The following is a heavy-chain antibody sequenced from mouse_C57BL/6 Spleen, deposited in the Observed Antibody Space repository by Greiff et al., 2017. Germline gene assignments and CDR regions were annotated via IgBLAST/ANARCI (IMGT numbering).Heavy chain of an antibody. CDR3: TIITTVVAPGFAY. V-gene: IGHV6-3*01. CDR2: IRLKSDNYAT. J-gene: IGHJ3*01. Sequence: EVQRVESGGGLVQPGGSMKLSCVASGFTFSNYWMNWVRQSPEKGLEWVAQIRLKSDNYATHYAESVKGRFTISRDDSKSSVYLQMNNLRAEDTGIYYCTIITTVVAPGFAYWGQGTLVTVSA. D-gene: IGHD1-1*01. CDR1: GFTFSNYW.